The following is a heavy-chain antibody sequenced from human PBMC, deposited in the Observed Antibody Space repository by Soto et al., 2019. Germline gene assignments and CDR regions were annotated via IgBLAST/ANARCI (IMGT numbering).Heavy chain of an antibody. D-gene: IGHD6-13*01. CDR1: GFTFSSYS. V-gene: IGHV3-21*01. J-gene: IGHJ6*02. CDR2: ISSSSSYI. CDR3: ARGAAAGRYGMDL. Sequence: XGSLRLSCAASGFTFSSYSMNWVRQAPGKGLEWVSSISSSSSYIYYADSVKGRFTISRDNAKNSLYLQMNSLRAEDTAVYYCARGAAAGRYGMDLWGQETTVTVS.